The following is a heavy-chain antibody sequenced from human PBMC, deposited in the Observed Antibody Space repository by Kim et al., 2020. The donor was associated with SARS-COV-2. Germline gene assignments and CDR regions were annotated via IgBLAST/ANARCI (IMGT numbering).Heavy chain of an antibody. V-gene: IGHV3-33*05. D-gene: IGHD3-9*01. J-gene: IGHJ4*02. Sequence: GGSLRLSCAASGFTFSSYGMHWVRQAPGKGLEWVAVISYDGSNKYYADSVKGRFTISRDNSKNTLYLQMNSLRAEDTAVYYCARGGYDILTGYYILDYWGQGSQLSVS. CDR1: GFTFSSYG. CDR3: ARGGYDILTGYYILDY. CDR2: ISYDGSNK.